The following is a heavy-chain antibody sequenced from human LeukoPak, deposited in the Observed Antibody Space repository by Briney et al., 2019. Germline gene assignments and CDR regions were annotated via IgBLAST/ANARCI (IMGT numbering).Heavy chain of an antibody. V-gene: IGHV2-5*02. CDR2: IYWDDDR. CDR3: AHRKNYYDSSVFDN. J-gene: IGHJ4*02. Sequence: ESGPTLFNPTQPLTLTCTFSGFSLNTRGVGVGWIRQPPGRALERLALIYWDDDRRYSPSLKSRLTITKDTSKNQVVLTMTNMDPVDTATYFCAHRKNYYDSSVFDNWGQGTLVTVSS. D-gene: IGHD3-22*01. CDR1: GFSLNTRGVG.